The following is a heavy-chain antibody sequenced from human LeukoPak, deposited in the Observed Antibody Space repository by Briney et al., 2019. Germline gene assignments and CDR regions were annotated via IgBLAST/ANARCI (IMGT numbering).Heavy chain of an antibody. D-gene: IGHD4-17*01. CDR3: ARGDDYGDHIDY. J-gene: IGHJ4*02. Sequence: GASVKVSCKASGYTFTSYGISWVRQAPGQGLEWMGWISAYNGNTNYAQKFQGRVTITRDTSASTAYMELSSLRSEDTAVYYCARGDDYGDHIDYWGQGTLVTVSS. V-gene: IGHV1-18*01. CDR1: GYTFTSYG. CDR2: ISAYNGNT.